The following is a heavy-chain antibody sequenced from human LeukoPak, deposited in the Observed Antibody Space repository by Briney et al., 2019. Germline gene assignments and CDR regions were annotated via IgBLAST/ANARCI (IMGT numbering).Heavy chain of an antibody. CDR3: AKDGSYYDFWSGSVWFDP. D-gene: IGHD3-3*01. J-gene: IGHJ5*02. CDR2: ISGSGGST. V-gene: IGHV3-23*01. Sequence: PGGSLRLSCAASGFTFSSYAMSWVRQAPGKGREWVSAISGSGGSTYYADSVKGRFTISRDNSKNTLYVQMNSLRAEDTAVYYCAKDGSYYDFWSGSVWFDPWGQGTLVTVSS. CDR1: GFTFSSYA.